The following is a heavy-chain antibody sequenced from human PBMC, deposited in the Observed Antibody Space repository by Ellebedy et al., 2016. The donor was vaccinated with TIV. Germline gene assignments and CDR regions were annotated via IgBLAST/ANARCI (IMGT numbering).Heavy chain of an antibody. Sequence: SETLSLXCAVSGGSISSSNWWSWVRQPPGKGLEWIGEIYHSGSTNYNPSLKSRVTISVDKSKNQFSLKLSSVTAADTAVYYCARHALSVVIFADYWGQGTLVTVSS. D-gene: IGHD4-23*01. CDR3: ARHALSVVIFADY. CDR1: GGSISSSNW. V-gene: IGHV4-4*02. CDR2: IYHSGST. J-gene: IGHJ4*02.